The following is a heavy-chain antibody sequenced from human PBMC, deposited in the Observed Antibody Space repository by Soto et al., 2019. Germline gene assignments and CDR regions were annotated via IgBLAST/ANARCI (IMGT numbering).Heavy chain of an antibody. CDR3: XRDLALPYQSPGAGMDV. J-gene: IGHJ6*02. V-gene: IGHV3-33*01. CDR2: IWYDGSNK. Sequence: PGGSLRLSCAASGFTFSSYGMHWVRQAPGKGLEWVAVIWYDGSNKYYADSVKGRFTISRDNSKNTLYLQMNSLRAEDTAVYYCXRDLALPYQSPGAGMDVWGQGTTVTVSS. CDR1: GFTFSSYG. D-gene: IGHD1-26*01.